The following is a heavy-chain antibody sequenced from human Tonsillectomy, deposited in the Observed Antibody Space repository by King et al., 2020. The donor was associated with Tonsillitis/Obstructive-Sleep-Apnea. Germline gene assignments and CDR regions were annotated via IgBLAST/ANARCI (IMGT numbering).Heavy chain of an antibody. CDR2: IYYSGST. Sequence: LQLQESGPGLVKPSETLSLTCTVSGGSISSSSYYWGWIRQPPGKGLEWIGSIYYSGSTYYNPSLKSRVTISVDTSKNQFSLKLSSVTAADTAVYYCARLGRGDYEVDYWGQGTLVPVSS. CDR3: ARLGRGDYEVDY. D-gene: IGHD4-17*01. CDR1: GGSISSSSYY. V-gene: IGHV4-39*01. J-gene: IGHJ4*02.